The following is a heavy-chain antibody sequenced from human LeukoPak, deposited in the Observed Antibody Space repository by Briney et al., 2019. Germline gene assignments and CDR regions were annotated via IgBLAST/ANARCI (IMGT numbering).Heavy chain of an antibody. CDR1: GASISNSSHY. Sequence: SETLSLTCIVSGASISNSSHYWGWIRQPPGKGLEWIGNIYYTGTTYYAPSLKSRVTISIDTSKSQFSLKVSSVTAADTAVYFCARVVAVAGTFPDSWGQGTLVTVSS. D-gene: IGHD6-19*01. J-gene: IGHJ4*02. CDR2: IYYTGTT. CDR3: ARVVAVAGTFPDS. V-gene: IGHV4-39*07.